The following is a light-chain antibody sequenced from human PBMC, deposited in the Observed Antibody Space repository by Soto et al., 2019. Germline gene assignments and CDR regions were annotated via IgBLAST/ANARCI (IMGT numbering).Light chain of an antibody. Sequence: EIVLTQSPGTLSLSPGERATLSCRASQSVSSSYLAWYQQKPGQAPRLLIYGASSRATGIPDRFSGRGSGTDVSLSISRLEPEDFGVYCCQQYGSSRWTFGRGTKVEIK. J-gene: IGKJ1*01. CDR2: GAS. CDR3: QQYGSSRWT. V-gene: IGKV3-20*01. CDR1: QSVSSSY.